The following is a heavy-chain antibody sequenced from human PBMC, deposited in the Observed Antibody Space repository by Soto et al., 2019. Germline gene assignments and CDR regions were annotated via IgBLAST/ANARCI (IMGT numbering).Heavy chain of an antibody. CDR1: GFSLSTSGVG. V-gene: IGHV2-5*02. D-gene: IGHD3-10*01. CDR3: SHHPFYGLAPYSFDF. Sequence: QITLKESGPTLVKPTQTLTLTCTFSGFSLSTSGVGVGWIRQPPGKALEWLAVIYWDDDKRSSSSLKSRLTITKDNHKIQLVLTMTNMDPVDTATYYFSHHPFYGLAPYSFDFWGQGILVTVSS. J-gene: IGHJ4*02. CDR2: IYWDDDK.